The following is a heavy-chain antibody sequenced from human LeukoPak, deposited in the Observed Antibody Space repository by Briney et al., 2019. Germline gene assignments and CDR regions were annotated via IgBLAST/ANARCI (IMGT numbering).Heavy chain of an antibody. J-gene: IGHJ5*02. CDR3: AEGGDWDWFDP. CDR1: GGSISHYY. Sequence: SETLSLTCTVSGGSISHYYWSWIRQPPGTGLEWIGYIYYSGSTNYNPSLKSRVTISVDTSKNQFSLKLSSVTAADTAVYYCAEGGDWDWFDPWGQGTLVTVSS. CDR2: IYYSGST. D-gene: IGHD2-21*02. V-gene: IGHV4-59*12.